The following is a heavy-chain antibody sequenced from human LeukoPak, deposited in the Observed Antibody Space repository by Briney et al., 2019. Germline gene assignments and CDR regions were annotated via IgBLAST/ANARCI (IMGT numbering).Heavy chain of an antibody. Sequence: PSETLSLTCAVYGGSFSGYYWSWIRQPPGKGLEWIGEINHSGSTNYNPSLKSRVTISVDTSKNQFSLKLSSVTAADTAIYYCVRHYCSSTRCYSFSDGGQGTLVTVSS. CDR1: GGSFSGYY. CDR3: VRHYCSSTRCYSFSD. D-gene: IGHD2-2*01. V-gene: IGHV4-34*01. CDR2: INHSGST. J-gene: IGHJ4*02.